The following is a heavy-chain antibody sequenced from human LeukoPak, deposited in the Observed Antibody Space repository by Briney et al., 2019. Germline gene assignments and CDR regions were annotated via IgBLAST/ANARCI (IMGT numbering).Heavy chain of an antibody. D-gene: IGHD2/OR15-2a*01. Sequence: SETLSLTCTVSGSISGYYWSWIRQPPGKGLEWIGYIYTSGSTNYNPSLESRVTISVDTSKNQFSLKLSSVTAADTSVYYCARLISCSITACYFDYWGQGSLVTVSS. J-gene: IGHJ4*02. CDR3: ARLISCSITACYFDY. V-gene: IGHV4-4*08. CDR2: IYTSGST. CDR1: GSISGYY.